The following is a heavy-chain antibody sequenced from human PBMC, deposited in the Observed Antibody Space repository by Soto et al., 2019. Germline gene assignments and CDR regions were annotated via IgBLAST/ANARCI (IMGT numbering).Heavy chain of an antibody. Sequence: GGALRLSCAASGFTFSSYGMSWVRQSPGKGLEWVSAISGSGGSTYNADSVKGRFTISRDNSKNTLYLQMNSLRAEDTAVYYCAKGYYDSSGYPRSDYGMDVWGQGTTVTVSS. CDR2: ISGSGGST. CDR3: AKGYYDSSGYPRSDYGMDV. CDR1: GFTFSSYG. V-gene: IGHV3-23*01. D-gene: IGHD3-22*01. J-gene: IGHJ6*02.